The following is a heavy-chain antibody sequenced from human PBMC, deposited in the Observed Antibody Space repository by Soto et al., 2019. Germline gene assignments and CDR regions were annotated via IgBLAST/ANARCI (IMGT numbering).Heavy chain of an antibody. J-gene: IGHJ4*02. CDR1: GYAFTSYY. Sequence: GASGKVSCEASGYAFTSYYMHWVRQAPGQGREWMGIINPSGGSTSYAQKFQGRVTMTRDTSTSTVYMELSSLRSEDTAVYYCARYWSYGDARGFDSRAQGTLVTVSS. V-gene: IGHV1-46*01. D-gene: IGHD4-17*01. CDR2: INPSGGST. CDR3: ARYWSYGDARGFDS.